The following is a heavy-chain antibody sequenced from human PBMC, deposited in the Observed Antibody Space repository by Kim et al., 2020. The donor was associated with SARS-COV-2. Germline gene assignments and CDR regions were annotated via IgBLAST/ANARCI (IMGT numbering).Heavy chain of an antibody. CDR2: INHSGST. D-gene: IGHD6-13*01. J-gene: IGHJ4*02. V-gene: IGHV4-34*01. CDR3: ARRLIPLNSIAAAGTDYFDY. Sequence: SETLSLTCAVYGGSFSGYYWSWIRQPPGKGLEWIGEINHSGSTNYNPSLKSRVTISVDTSKNQFSLKLSSVTAADTAVYYCARRLIPLNSIAAAGTDYFDYWGQGTLVTVSS. CDR1: GGSFSGYY.